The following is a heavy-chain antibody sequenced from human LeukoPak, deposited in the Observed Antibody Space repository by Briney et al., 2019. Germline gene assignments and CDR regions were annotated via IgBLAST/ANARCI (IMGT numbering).Heavy chain of an antibody. CDR2: IRSKAYGGTT. CDR3: TRERTGDRDY. CDR1: GFTFGDYA. J-gene: IGHJ4*02. Sequence: GGSLRLSCTASGFTFGDYAMSWVRQAPGKGLEWVGFIRSKAYGGTTEYAASVKGRFTISRDDSKSIAYLQMNSLKTEDTAVYYCTRERTGDRDYWGQGTLVTVSS. V-gene: IGHV3-49*04. D-gene: IGHD7-27*01.